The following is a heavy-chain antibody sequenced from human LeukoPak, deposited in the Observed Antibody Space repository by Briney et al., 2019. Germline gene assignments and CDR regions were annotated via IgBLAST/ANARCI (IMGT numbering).Heavy chain of an antibody. CDR2: MNPNSGGT. CDR3: ARESPRSGYYYGDDAFDI. D-gene: IGHD3-22*01. V-gene: IGHV1-2*02. J-gene: IGHJ3*02. Sequence: GASVKVSCKASGYTFTGYYMHWVRQVPGQGLEWMGWMNPNSGGTNHAQTFQGRVTMTRDTSISTAYMELTSLRSDDTAVYYCARESPRSGYYYGDDAFDIWGQGTMVTVSS. CDR1: GYTFTGYY.